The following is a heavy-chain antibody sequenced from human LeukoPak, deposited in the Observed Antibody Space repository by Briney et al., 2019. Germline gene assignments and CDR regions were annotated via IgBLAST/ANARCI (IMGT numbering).Heavy chain of an antibody. J-gene: IGHJ5*02. CDR3: ARVSGEGDWFDP. CDR1: GGTFSSYA. CDR2: IIPIFGTA. Sequence: SVKVSCKASGGTFSSYAISWVRQAPGQGLEWMGGIIPIFGTANYAQKFQGRVTITADESTSTAYMELSSLRSEDTAVYYCARVSGEGDWFDPWGQGTLVTVSS. V-gene: IGHV1-69*13. D-gene: IGHD3-10*01.